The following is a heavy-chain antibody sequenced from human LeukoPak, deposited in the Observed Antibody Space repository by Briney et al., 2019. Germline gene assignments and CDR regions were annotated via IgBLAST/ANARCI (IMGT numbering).Heavy chain of an antibody. CDR3: AKDGKAWGDYVVY. D-gene: IGHD3-16*01. Sequence: GGSLRLSCAASGFTFNTYSMNWVRQAPGKGLEWVSYISSGSSTIYYADSVKGRFTISRDNAKNSLYLQMNSLRAEDTAVYYCAKDGKAWGDYVVYWGQGTLVTVSS. J-gene: IGHJ4*02. CDR1: GFTFNTYS. V-gene: IGHV3-48*01. CDR2: ISSGSSTI.